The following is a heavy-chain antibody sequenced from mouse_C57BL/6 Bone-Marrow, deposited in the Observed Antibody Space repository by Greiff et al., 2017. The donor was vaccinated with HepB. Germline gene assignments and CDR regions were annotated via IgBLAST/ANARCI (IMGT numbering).Heavy chain of an antibody. CDR1: GFTFSDYY. V-gene: IGHV5-12*01. CDR3: ARPTLYYYAMDY. J-gene: IGHJ4*01. Sequence: EVQRVESGGGLVQPGGSLKLSCAASGFTFSDYYMYWVRQTPEKRLEWVAYISNGGGSTYYPDTVKGRFTISRDNAKNTLYLQMSRLKSEDTAMYYCARPTLYYYAMDYCGQGTSVTVSS. CDR2: ISNGGGST. D-gene: IGHD6-1*01.